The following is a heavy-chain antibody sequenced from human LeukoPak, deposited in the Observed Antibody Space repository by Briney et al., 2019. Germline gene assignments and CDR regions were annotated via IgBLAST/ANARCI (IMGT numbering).Heavy chain of an antibody. V-gene: IGHV4-4*07. CDR3: ARRFYNDYAIED. D-gene: IGHD3-16*01. CDR2: IHTSGST. J-gene: IGHJ4*02. CDR1: SGSINNYH. Sequence: SETLSLTCTVSSGSINNYHWSWLRQPAGKGLEWIGQIHTSGSTNYNPPLKSRVTMSIDTPENQFSLTIRSVTAADTALYYCARRFYNDYAIEDWGQGALVTVSS.